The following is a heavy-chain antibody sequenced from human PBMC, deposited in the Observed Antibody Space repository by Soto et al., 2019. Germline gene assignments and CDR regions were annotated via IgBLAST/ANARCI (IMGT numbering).Heavy chain of an antibody. Sequence: EVQLVESGGGLVQPGGSLRLSCAASGFTFSSYAMHWVRQAPGKGLEYVSAITSNGGSTYYPNSVKGRFTISRDNSKNTLYLQMGSLRAEDMAVYYCARYGADGDYADYWGQGTLVTVSS. CDR3: ARYGADGDYADY. V-gene: IGHV3-64*01. CDR2: ITSNGGST. J-gene: IGHJ4*02. CDR1: GFTFSSYA. D-gene: IGHD4-17*01.